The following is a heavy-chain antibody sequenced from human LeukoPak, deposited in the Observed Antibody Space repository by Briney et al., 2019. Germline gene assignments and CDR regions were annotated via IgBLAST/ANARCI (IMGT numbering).Heavy chain of an antibody. J-gene: IGHJ4*02. CDR3: AKFFAPSGGASGWPWSIDY. CDR1: GFTFSSYA. Sequence: GGSLRLSCAASGFTFSSYAMSWVRQAPGKGLEWVSAISGSGGSTYYADSVKGRFTVSRDNSKNILYLQTSSLRAEDTALYYCAKFFAPSGGASGWPWSIDYWGQGTLVTVSS. V-gene: IGHV3-23*01. CDR2: ISGSGGST. D-gene: IGHD6-25*01.